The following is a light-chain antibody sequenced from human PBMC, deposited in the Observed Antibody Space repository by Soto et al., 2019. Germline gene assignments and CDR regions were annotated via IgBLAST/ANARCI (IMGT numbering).Light chain of an antibody. V-gene: IGKV3-11*01. Sequence: LTHMLGSLSLSPGVRATLSCRASQSVSSSYLAWYQQKPGQAPRLLIYDASNRATGIPARFSGSGSGTDFTLTISCLEPEGCPVCFCQQRSNVPTFGGGTKVDIK. CDR2: DAS. CDR1: QSVSSSY. J-gene: IGKJ4*01. CDR3: QQRSNVPT.